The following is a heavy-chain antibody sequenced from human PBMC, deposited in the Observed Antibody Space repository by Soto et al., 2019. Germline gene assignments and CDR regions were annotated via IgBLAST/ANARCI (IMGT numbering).Heavy chain of an antibody. Sequence: SETLSLTCSVSGYSVSSSDYYWAWILQPPGKGLEWIGSIFYSGLTYYNPSLKSRVTLSVDTSKNQFSVRLTSVTAADTAVYYCAPLTVSLSGPYGIHVWGQGTTVTVSS. J-gene: IGHJ6*02. CDR1: GYSVSSSDYY. V-gene: IGHV4-39*01. CDR3: APLTVSLSGPYGIHV. D-gene: IGHD2-15*01. CDR2: IFYSGLT.